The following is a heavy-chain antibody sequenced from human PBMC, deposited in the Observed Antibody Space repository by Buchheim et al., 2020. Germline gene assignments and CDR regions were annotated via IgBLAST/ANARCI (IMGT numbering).Heavy chain of an antibody. J-gene: IGHJ4*02. V-gene: IGHV3-30*04. CDR1: GFTFSSYA. CDR2: ISYDGSNK. Sequence: QVQLVESGGGVVQPGRSLRLSCAASGFTFSSYAMHWVRQAPGKGLECVAAISYDGSNKYYADSVKGRFTISRDNSENTLYLQMNSRGAEDTAVYYCARRPSSSAIDYWGQGTL. D-gene: IGHD6-25*01. CDR3: ARRPSSSAIDY.